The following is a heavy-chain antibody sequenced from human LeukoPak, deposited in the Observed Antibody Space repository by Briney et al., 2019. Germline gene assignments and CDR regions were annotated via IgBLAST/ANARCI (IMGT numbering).Heavy chain of an antibody. Sequence: GGSLRLSCAASGFTFSSYWMDWVRQAPGKGLVWVSHINSDGSSTSYADSVKGRLTISRDNAKNTLYLQMNSLRAEDTAVYYCARGPPYYYGSGSYMDYWGQGTLVTVSS. D-gene: IGHD3-10*01. CDR1: GFTFSSYW. CDR3: ARGPPYYYGSGSYMDY. J-gene: IGHJ4*02. CDR2: INSDGSST. V-gene: IGHV3-74*01.